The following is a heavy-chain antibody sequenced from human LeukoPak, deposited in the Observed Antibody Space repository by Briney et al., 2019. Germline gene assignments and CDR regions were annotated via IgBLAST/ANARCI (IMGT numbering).Heavy chain of an antibody. CDR2: ISYDGYYK. D-gene: IGHD4-23*01. Sequence: GGSLRPSCAAPGFSFRTYTMHWVRQAPGKGLEWVASISYDGYYKYYAESVKGPFIISRDNSKNTLYLQINSPRADDTAVYYCASAGAVTDSFVHWGEGTLVIVSS. J-gene: IGHJ5*02. CDR3: ASAGAVTDSFVH. CDR1: GFSFRTYT. V-gene: IGHV3-30-3*01.